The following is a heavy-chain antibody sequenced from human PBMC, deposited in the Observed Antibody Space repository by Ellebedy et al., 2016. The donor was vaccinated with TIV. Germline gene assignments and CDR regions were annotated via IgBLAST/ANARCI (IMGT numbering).Heavy chain of an antibody. CDR3: ARRRGGASYYYYHGLDV. J-gene: IGHJ6*02. Sequence: MPSETLSLTCTVSGGSITSGSYFWGWIRQPPGKGLEWIGSLYHSGMTHYNPSLTSRITISVDTSKTQFSLELTSVTAADTAVYFCARRRGGASYYYYHGLDVWGQGTMVTVSS. CDR1: GGSITSGSYF. V-gene: IGHV4-39*01. D-gene: IGHD1-26*01. CDR2: LYHSGMT.